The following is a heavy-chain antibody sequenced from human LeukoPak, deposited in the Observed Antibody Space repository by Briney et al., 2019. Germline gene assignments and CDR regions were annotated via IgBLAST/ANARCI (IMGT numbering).Heavy chain of an antibody. J-gene: IGHJ6*02. CDR2: ISSSSSYI. CDR3: ARDRDILTGYFHYYGMDV. D-gene: IGHD3-9*01. Sequence: GGSLRLSCAASGFTFSSYSMNWVRQAPGKGLEWVSSISSSSSYIYYADSVKGRFTISRDNAENSLYLQMNSLRAEDTAVYYCARDRDILTGYFHYYGMDVWGQGTTVTVSS. V-gene: IGHV3-21*01. CDR1: GFTFSSYS.